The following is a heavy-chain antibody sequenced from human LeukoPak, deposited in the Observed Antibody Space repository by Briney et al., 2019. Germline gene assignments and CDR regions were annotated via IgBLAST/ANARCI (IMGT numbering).Heavy chain of an antibody. CDR2: IYYSGST. J-gene: IGHJ3*02. CDR3: AREPTDTAMDDAFDI. Sequence: PSETLSLTCTVSGGSISSYYWSWIRQPPGKGLEWIGYIYYSGSTNYNPSLKSRVTISVDTSKNQFSLKLSSVTAADTAVYYCAREPTDTAMDDAFDIWGQGTMVTVSS. D-gene: IGHD5-18*01. V-gene: IGHV4-59*12. CDR1: GGSISSYY.